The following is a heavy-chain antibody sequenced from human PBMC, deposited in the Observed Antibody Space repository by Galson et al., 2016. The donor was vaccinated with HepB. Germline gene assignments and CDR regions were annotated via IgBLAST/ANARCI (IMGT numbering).Heavy chain of an antibody. J-gene: IGHJ6*04. V-gene: IGHV3-9*01. D-gene: IGHD6-25*01. Sequence: SLRLPCAASGFSFDDYAVHWVRQAPGKGLEWVAGISWNSGYIGYAGSLQARFTIFRANAKTSLFLQMNSLRSEDTALYYCARHVPRLDYGMDVWGKGTTVTVSS. CDR2: ISWNSGYI. CDR3: ARHVPRLDYGMDV. CDR1: GFSFDDYA.